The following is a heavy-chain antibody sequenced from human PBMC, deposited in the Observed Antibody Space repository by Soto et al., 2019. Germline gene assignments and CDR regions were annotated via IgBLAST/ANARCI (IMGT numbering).Heavy chain of an antibody. CDR1: GYTFTSYG. CDR2: ISTYKGNT. CDR3: ATRSPAFDY. Sequence: QVQLVQSGPEVKKPGASVKGSCKTSGYTFTSYGMAWVRQAPGQGLEWMGWISTYKGNTNYAQKFQGRVTMTTDTSTSTAYMELRSLRSDDTAVYYCATRSPAFDYWGQGTLVTVSS. J-gene: IGHJ4*02. V-gene: IGHV1-18*01.